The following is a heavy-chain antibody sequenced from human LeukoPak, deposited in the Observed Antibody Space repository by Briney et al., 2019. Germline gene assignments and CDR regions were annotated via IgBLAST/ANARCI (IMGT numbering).Heavy chain of an antibody. CDR2: IYHSGST. J-gene: IGHJ4*02. CDR3: ARSDYYPFDY. CDR1: GYSISSGYY. V-gene: IGHV4-38-2*01. D-gene: IGHD3-3*01. Sequence: PSETLSLTCAVSGYSISSGYYWGWIRQPPGKGLEWIGSIYHSGSTYYNPSLKSRVTISVDTSKNQFSLKLSSVTAADTAVYYCARSDYYPFDYWGQGTLVTVSS.